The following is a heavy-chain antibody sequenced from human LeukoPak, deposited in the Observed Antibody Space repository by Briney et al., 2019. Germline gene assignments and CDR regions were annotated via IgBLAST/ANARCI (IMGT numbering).Heavy chain of an antibody. Sequence: SETLSLACSVSGGFSSRYYWSWVRQPLGKGLEWLGHIFYSGHSNYNASLTSRIRMSVDTSKAQFSLELASVTAADTAVYYCARTEPLGFFDQWVPGILVTVSS. CDR3: ARTEPLGFFDQ. D-gene: IGHD6-25*01. V-gene: IGHV4-59*12. J-gene: IGHJ4*02. CDR1: GGFSSRYY. CDR2: IFYSGHS.